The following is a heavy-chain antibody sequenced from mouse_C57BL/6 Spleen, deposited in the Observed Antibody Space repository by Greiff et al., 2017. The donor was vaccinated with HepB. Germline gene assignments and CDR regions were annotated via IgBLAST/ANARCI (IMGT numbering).Heavy chain of an antibody. V-gene: IGHV1-42*01. CDR1: GYSFTGYY. Sequence: DVKLVESGPELVKPGASVKISCKASGYSFTGYYMNWVKQSPEKSLEWIGEINPSTGGTTYNQKFKAKATLTVDKSSSTAYMQLKSLTSEDSAVYYCARGDYDYFDYWGQGTTLTVSS. CDR2: INPSTGGT. CDR3: ARGDYDYFDY. J-gene: IGHJ2*01. D-gene: IGHD2-13*01.